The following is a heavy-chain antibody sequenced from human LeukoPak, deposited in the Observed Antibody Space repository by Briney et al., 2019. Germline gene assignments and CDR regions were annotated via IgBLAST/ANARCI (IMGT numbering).Heavy chain of an antibody. CDR3: ARDGVAGTYYFDY. CDR1: GYSFISYY. Sequence: ASVKVSCKTSGYSFISYYIHWVRQAPGQGLEWMGIINPSGGSTSYPQKFQGRVTMTRDTSTSTAYMELSSLRSEDTAVYFCARDGVAGTYYFDYWGQGTLVTVSS. V-gene: IGHV1-46*01. D-gene: IGHD6-19*01. J-gene: IGHJ4*02. CDR2: INPSGGST.